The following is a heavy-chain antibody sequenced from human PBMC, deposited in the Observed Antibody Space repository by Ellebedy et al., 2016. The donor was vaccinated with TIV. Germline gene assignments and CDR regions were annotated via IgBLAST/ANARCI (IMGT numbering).Heavy chain of an antibody. J-gene: IGHJ4*02. CDR1: GFTFSSYW. CDR3: ARGDTGEWSGDYFDY. Sequence: GESLKISXAASGFTFSSYWMHWVRQAPGKGLVWVSVIYSGGSTYYADSVKGRFTISRDNSKNTLYLQMNSLRAEDTAVYYCARGDTGEWSGDYFDYWGQGTLVTVSS. CDR2: IYSGGST. V-gene: IGHV3-53*01. D-gene: IGHD3-16*01.